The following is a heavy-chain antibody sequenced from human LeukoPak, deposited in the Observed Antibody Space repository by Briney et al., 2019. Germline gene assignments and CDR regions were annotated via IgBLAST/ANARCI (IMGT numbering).Heavy chain of an antibody. Sequence: PGGSLRLPCAASGFTFSSYAMHWVRQAPGKGLEYVSAISSNGGSTYYANSVKGRFTISRDNSKNTLYLQMNSLRAEDTAVYYCAKLAHHSSGWGYWGQGTLVTVSS. CDR1: GFTFSSYA. D-gene: IGHD6-19*01. V-gene: IGHV3-64*01. J-gene: IGHJ4*02. CDR3: AKLAHHSSGWGY. CDR2: ISSNGGST.